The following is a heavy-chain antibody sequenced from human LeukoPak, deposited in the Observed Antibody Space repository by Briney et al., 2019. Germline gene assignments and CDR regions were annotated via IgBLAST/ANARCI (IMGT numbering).Heavy chain of an antibody. Sequence: GGSLRLSCAASGFTFSSYEMNWVRQAPGNGLEWVSYISRSANTIYYAGSVKGRFTISRDNAKNSLYLQMNSLRAEDTAVYYCATRGYYYDSGGYSYFDYWGQGTLVTVSS. V-gene: IGHV3-48*03. J-gene: IGHJ4*02. CDR2: ISRSANTI. CDR3: ATRGYYYDSGGYSYFDY. D-gene: IGHD3-22*01. CDR1: GFTFSSYE.